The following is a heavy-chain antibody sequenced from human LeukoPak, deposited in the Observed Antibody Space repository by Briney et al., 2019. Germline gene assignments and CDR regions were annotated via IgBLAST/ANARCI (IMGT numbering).Heavy chain of an antibody. CDR1: GXSFSGYY. CDR2: INHSGGT. D-gene: IGHD2-2*01. Sequence: PSETLSLTCAVYGXSFSGYYWSWIRQPPGKGLEWVGEINHSGGTYYNPSLKSRVTISIETSKNQFSLKLNSVTAADTAVYYCVRLVRYCSTDTCYPFDYWGQGTLVTVSS. J-gene: IGHJ4*02. V-gene: IGHV4-34*01. CDR3: VRLVRYCSTDTCYPFDY.